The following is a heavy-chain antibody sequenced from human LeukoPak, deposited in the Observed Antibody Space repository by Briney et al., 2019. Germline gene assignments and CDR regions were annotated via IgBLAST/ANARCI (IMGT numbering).Heavy chain of an antibody. CDR1: GFTFSSYW. Sequence: GGSLRLSCAASGFTFSSYWMHWVRQAPGKGLVWVSRLNSDGNTTNYADSVKGRFTISRDNAKNTLYLQMNSLRAEDTAVYYCATGKISPDYWGQGTLVTVSS. CDR3: ATGKISPDY. J-gene: IGHJ4*02. D-gene: IGHD2-8*02. CDR2: LNSDGNTT. V-gene: IGHV3-74*01.